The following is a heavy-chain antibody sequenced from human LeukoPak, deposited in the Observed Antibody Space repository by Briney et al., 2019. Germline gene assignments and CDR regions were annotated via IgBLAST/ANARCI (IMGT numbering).Heavy chain of an antibody. CDR1: EFNFSSYW. J-gene: IGHJ6*02. V-gene: IGHV3-7*01. CDR2: IKQDGSEK. CDR3: TRDYSGSRNYYYYYGMHV. D-gene: IGHD3-10*01. Sequence: GGSLRLSCAASEFNFSSYWMSWVRQAPGKGLEWVANIKQDGSEKYYVDSVKGRFTISRDNAKNSLYLQMNSLRDEDTAVYYCTRDYSGSRNYYYYYGMHVWGQGTTVTVSS.